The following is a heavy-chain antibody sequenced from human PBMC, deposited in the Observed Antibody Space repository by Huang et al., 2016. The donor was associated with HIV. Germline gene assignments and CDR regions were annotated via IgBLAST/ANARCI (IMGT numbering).Heavy chain of an antibody. CDR2: ESDDGNIK. D-gene: IGHD3-22*01. V-gene: IGHV3-30*03. CDR3: ARWTTSPYYYDTSGYFDY. CDR1: GFSFSTYR. Sequence: QVQLVESGGGVVQPGRSLRLSCAASGFSFSTYRMHWVRQAPGKVVEWVGSESDDGNIKNYADTVKGRFTISRDNSKDTLYLHMSSLRTEDTAMYYCARWTTSPYYYDTSGYFDYWGQGTLVTVSS. J-gene: IGHJ4*02.